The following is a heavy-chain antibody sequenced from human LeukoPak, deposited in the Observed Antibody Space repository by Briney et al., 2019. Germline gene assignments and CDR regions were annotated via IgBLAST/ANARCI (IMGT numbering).Heavy chain of an antibody. CDR2: INHSGST. V-gene: IGHV4-34*01. CDR1: GGSFSGYY. D-gene: IGHD3-10*01. CDR3: ARTRGYYGSGTKGYFDY. J-gene: IGHJ4*02. Sequence: SETLSLTCAVYGGSFSGYYWSWIRQPPGKGLEWIGEINHSGSTNYNPSLKSRVTISVDTSKNQFSLKLSSVTAADTAVYYCARTRGYYGSGTKGYFDYWGQGTLVTVSS.